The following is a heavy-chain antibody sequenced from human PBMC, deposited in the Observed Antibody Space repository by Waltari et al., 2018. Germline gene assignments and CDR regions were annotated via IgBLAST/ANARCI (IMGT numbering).Heavy chain of an antibody. V-gene: IGHV1-69*11. CDR2: IIPSVGTA. CDR1: GGTFSSSA. J-gene: IGHJ4*02. Sequence: QVQLVQSGAEVKKPGSSVKVSCKSSGGTFSSSATSWGRQAPGQGLEWMGRIIPSVGTANYAQKFQGRVTIAADESTSTAYMELSSLRSEDTAVYYCARDPHFDYWGQGTLVTVSS. CDR3: ARDPHFDY.